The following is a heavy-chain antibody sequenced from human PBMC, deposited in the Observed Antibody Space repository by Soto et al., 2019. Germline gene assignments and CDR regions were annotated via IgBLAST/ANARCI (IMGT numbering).Heavy chain of an antibody. Sequence: SETLSLTCAVYGGSFSGYYWSWIRQPPGKGLEWIGEINHSGSTNYNPSLKSRVTISVYTSKNQFSLKLSSVTAADTAVYYCARGIEYGGYECFDPWGQGTRDTVSS. CDR2: INHSGST. J-gene: IGHJ5*02. D-gene: IGHD5-12*01. CDR3: ARGIEYGGYECFDP. V-gene: IGHV4-34*01. CDR1: GGSFSGYY.